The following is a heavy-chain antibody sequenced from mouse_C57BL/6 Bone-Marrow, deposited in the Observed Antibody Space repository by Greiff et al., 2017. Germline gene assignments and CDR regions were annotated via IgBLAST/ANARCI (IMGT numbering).Heavy chain of an antibody. CDR1: GYTFTDYY. D-gene: IGHD4-1*01. CDR2: INPYNGGT. Sequence: VQLQQSGPVLVKPGASVKMSCKASGYTFTDYYMNWVKQSHGKSLEWIGVINPYNGGTNYNEKFKGKATLTADKSSSTAYMQFSSLTSEDSAIYYCARSLWDLFDYWGQGTTLTVSS. CDR3: ARSLWDLFDY. V-gene: IGHV1-19*01. J-gene: IGHJ2*01.